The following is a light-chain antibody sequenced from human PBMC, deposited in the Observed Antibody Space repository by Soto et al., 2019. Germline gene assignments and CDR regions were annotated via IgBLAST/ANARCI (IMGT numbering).Light chain of an antibody. V-gene: IGKV3-15*01. CDR2: HAS. CDR3: HQFNQWPPFT. J-gene: IGKJ3*01. CDR1: QSVYRN. Sequence: EVVMTQSPATLSVSPGEGVTLSCRASQSVYRNLAWYQQRPGQAPRLLIFHASTMATGVPARFTGSGSGTDFTLTISSLQSEDFGVYYCHQFNQWPPFTFGPGTPVHIK.